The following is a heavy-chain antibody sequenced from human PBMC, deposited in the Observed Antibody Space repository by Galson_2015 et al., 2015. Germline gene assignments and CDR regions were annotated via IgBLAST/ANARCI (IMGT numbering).Heavy chain of an antibody. CDR1: GFTFSSYA. J-gene: IGHJ6*02. D-gene: IGHD3-16*02. CDR3: AKNVLLRLGELSPYYGMDV. Sequence: SLRLSCAASGFTFSSYAMSWVRQAPGKGLEWVSAISGSGGSTYYADSVKGRFTISRDNSKNTLYLQMNSLRAEDTAVYYCAKNVLLRLGELSPYYGMDVWGQGTTVTVSS. V-gene: IGHV3-23*01. CDR2: ISGSGGST.